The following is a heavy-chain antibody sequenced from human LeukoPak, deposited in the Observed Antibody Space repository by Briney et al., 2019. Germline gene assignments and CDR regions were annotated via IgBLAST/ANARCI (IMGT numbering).Heavy chain of an antibody. CDR3: ARSEINDYSKY. CDR2: IYQSGST. V-gene: IGHV4-38-2*02. Sequence: SETLSLTCSVSGYSIRSGYHWAWFRQAPGKGLEWMGSIYQSGSTYDNLSLKSRVTLSVDTSRNQFSLKLTSVTAADTAVYYCARSEINDYSKYWGRGILVIVSS. J-gene: IGHJ4*02. CDR1: GYSIRSGYH. D-gene: IGHD4-11*01.